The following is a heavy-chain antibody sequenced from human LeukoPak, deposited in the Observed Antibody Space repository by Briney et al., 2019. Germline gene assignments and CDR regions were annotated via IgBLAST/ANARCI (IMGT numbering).Heavy chain of an antibody. CDR1: GFTFDDYA. D-gene: IGHD6-19*01. V-gene: IGHV3-43D*03. CDR2: VNWDGGFT. J-gene: IGHJ3*02. Sequence: GGSLRLSCAASGFTFDDYAMHWVRQVPGKGLEWVSVVNWDGGFTSYADSVKGRFTMSRDNSKNSVYLQMNSLSPEDSALYYCTKERSKQWLVLAFDIWGQGTMVTVSS. CDR3: TKERSKQWLVLAFDI.